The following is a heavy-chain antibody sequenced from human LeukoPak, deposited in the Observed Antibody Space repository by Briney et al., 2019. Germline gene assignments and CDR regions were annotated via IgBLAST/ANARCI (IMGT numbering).Heavy chain of an antibody. CDR3: ARDASLQTGAFDV. V-gene: IGHV4-4*02. CDR1: GGSISRSDW. J-gene: IGHJ3*01. Sequence: ASGTLSLTCAVSGGSISRSDWWSWVRQFPGKGLEWIGEIFHSGSTKYNPSLKSRVTISVDKSKNQFSLNLTSVTAADTAMYYCARDASLQTGAFDVWGQGTMVTVSS. D-gene: IGHD5-24*01. CDR2: IFHSGST.